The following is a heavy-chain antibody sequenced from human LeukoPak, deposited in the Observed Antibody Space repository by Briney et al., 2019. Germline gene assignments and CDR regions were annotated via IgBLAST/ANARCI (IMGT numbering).Heavy chain of an antibody. Sequence: KGGESLKISCKGSGYSFTYRIGWVRQMPGKGLEWMGIIYSGDSHTKYSPSFQGRVTISADKSISTAYLQWSSLEASDTAMYYCASARHGDYVWDYWGQGTLVTVSS. CDR3: ASARHGDYVWDY. D-gene: IGHD4-17*01. V-gene: IGHV5-51*01. CDR1: GYSFTYR. CDR2: IYSGDSHT. J-gene: IGHJ4*02.